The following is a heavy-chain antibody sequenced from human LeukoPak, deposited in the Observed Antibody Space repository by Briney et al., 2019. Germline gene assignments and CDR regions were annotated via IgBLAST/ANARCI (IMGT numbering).Heavy chain of an antibody. CDR1: GFTFSSYA. D-gene: IGHD3-22*01. CDR2: ISGSGGST. V-gene: IGHV3-23*01. Sequence: PGGSLRLSCAASGFTFSSYAMSWVRQAPGKGLEWVSAISGSGGSTYYADSVKGRFTISRDNFKNTLYLQMNSLRAEDTAVYYCAKGSVVVIFGPYYYFDYWGQGTLVTVSS. J-gene: IGHJ4*02. CDR3: AKGSVVVIFGPYYYFDY.